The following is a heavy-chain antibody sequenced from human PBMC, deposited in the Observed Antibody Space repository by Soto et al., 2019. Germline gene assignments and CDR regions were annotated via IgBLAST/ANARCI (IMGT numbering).Heavy chain of an antibody. J-gene: IGHJ6*01. Sequence: QVQLVESGGGVVQPGRSLRLSCAASGFSFSIYGMHWVRQAPGKGLQWVAAISYDGSERYYADSVKGRFTISRDNSNNTLYLQMNSLRAEDTAVYYCAKDFVSGSRRVPFNYYGMDVWGQGTTVTVSS. CDR3: AKDFVSGSRRVPFNYYGMDV. D-gene: IGHD3-10*01. V-gene: IGHV3-30*18. CDR2: ISYDGSER. CDR1: GFSFSIYG.